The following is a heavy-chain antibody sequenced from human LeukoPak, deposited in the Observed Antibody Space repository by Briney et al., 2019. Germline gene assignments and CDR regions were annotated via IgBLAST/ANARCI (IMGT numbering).Heavy chain of an antibody. V-gene: IGHV1-69*05. CDR2: IIPTFGTA. CDR1: GYTFTGYY. Sequence: GASVKVSCKASGYTFTGYYMHWVRQAPGQGLEWMGRIIPTFGTANYAQKFQGRVTITTDEFTSTAYMELSSLRSEDTAVYYCASSSGFCGGDCYVSVYWGQGTLVTVSS. J-gene: IGHJ4*02. CDR3: ASSSGFCGGDCYVSVY. D-gene: IGHD2-21*02.